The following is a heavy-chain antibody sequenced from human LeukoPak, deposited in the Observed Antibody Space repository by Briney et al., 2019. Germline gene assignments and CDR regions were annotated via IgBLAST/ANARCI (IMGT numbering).Heavy chain of an antibody. J-gene: IGHJ4*02. V-gene: IGHV3-23*01. CDR3: VKGRMSEDGLDF. D-gene: IGHD5-24*01. CDR2: ISSSGNT. Sequence: GGSLRLSCEASGFTFGRSAMTWVRQTPGKGLEGFSSISSSGNTYYADSVKGRFTISRDNSKNLVNLQMNSLRAEDTAIYYCVKGRMSEDGLDFWGQGSLVTVSS. CDR1: GFTFGRSA.